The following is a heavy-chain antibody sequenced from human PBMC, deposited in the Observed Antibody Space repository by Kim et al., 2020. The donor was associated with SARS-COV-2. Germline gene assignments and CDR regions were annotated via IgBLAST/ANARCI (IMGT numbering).Heavy chain of an antibody. V-gene: IGHV3-74*01. CDR2: T. D-gene: IGHD6-19*01. J-gene: IGHJ4*02. CDR3: ARSAVAGAPDN. Sequence: TGCADSVKGRFTISRDSAKNALYLQMSSLSPEGTAVYYCARSAVAGAPDNWGQGTLVTVSS.